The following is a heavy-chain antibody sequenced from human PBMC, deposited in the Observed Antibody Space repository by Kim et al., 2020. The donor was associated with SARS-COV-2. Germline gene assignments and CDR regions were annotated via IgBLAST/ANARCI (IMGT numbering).Heavy chain of an antibody. V-gene: IGHV4-34*01. Sequence: SETLSLTCAVYGGSFSGYYWSWIRQPPGKGLEWIGEINHSGSTNYNPSLKSRVTISVDTSKNQFSLKLSSVTAADTAVYYCARGQGTMVRGSDGGWFDP. CDR2: INHSGST. CDR3: ARGQGTMVRGSDGGWFDP. D-gene: IGHD3-10*01. J-gene: IGHJ5*02. CDR1: GGSFSGYY.